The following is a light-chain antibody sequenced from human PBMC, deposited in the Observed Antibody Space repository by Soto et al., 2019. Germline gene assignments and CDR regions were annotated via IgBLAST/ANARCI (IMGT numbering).Light chain of an antibody. CDR2: EVS. J-gene: IGLJ3*02. Sequence: QSALTQPASVSGSPGQSITISCTGASSDVGSYNLVSWYQQHPGKAPKLMIYEVSKRPSGVSNRFSGSKSGNTASLTISGLQAEDEADYYCCTYAGGRHSLFGGGTKLTVL. V-gene: IGLV2-23*02. CDR3: CTYAGGRHSL. CDR1: SSDVGSYNL.